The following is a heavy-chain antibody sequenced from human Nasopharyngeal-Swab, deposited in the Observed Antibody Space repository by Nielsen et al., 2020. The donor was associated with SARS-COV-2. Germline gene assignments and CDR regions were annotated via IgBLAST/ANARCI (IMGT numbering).Heavy chain of an antibody. V-gene: IGHV1-46*01. D-gene: IGHD3-3*01. CDR1: GYTFTTYY. CDR3: ARSKHYDFWSGYYWDFDY. Sequence: ASVKVSCKASGYTFTTYYMHWVRQAPGQGLEWMGIINPSGGSTNYAQKFQDRVTMTRDTSTSTVYMELSSLRSEDTAVYYCARSKHYDFWSGYYWDFDYWGQGTLVTVSS. J-gene: IGHJ4*02. CDR2: INPSGGST.